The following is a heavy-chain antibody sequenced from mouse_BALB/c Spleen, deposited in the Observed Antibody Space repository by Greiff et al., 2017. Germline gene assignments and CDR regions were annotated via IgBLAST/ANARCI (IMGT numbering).Heavy chain of an antibody. D-gene: IGHD1-1*01. CDR2: IDPANGNT. CDR3: ARIYYGSTFLAWFAY. Sequence: EVQLQQSGAELVKPGASVKLSCTASVFNIKDTYMHWVKQRPEQGLEWIGRIDPANGNTKYDPKFQGKATITADTSSNTAYLQLSSLTSEDTAVYYCARIYYGSTFLAWFAYWGQGTLVTVSA. CDR1: VFNIKDTY. J-gene: IGHJ3*01. V-gene: IGHV14-3*02.